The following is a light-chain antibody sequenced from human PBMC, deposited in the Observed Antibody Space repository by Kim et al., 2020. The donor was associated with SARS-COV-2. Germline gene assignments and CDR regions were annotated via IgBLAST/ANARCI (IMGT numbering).Light chain of an antibody. J-gene: IGLJ1*01. CDR3: SSYAAISNFV. CDR2: EVS. Sequence: QSALTQPPSASGSPGQSVTISCTGTSSDVGGYNYVSWYQQHPGKAPKLMIYEVSKRPSGVPDRFSGSKSGNTACLTVSGLQAEDEADYYCSSYAAISNFVFGTGTKVTVL. CDR1: SSDVGGYNY. V-gene: IGLV2-8*01.